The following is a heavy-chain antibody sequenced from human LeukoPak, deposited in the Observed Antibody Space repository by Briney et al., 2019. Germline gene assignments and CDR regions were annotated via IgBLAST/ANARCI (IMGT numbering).Heavy chain of an antibody. Sequence: SETLSLTCTVSGGSISSYYWSWIRQPAGKGLEWIGRIYTSGSTNYNPSLKSRVTMSVDTSKNQFSLKLSSVTAADAAVYYCARDRGTDILTGRYYMDVWGKGTTVTISS. J-gene: IGHJ6*03. D-gene: IGHD3-9*01. CDR3: ARDRGTDILTGRYYMDV. V-gene: IGHV4-4*07. CDR2: IYTSGST. CDR1: GGSISSYY.